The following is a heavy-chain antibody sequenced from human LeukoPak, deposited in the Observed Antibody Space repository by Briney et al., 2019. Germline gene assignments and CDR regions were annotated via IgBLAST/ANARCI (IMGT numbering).Heavy chain of an antibody. CDR2: IYSGGSK. D-gene: IGHD2-15*01. CDR3: ARVLLRNWFDP. J-gene: IGHJ5*02. Sequence: SGGSLRLSCAASGFTVSSNYMSWVRQAPGKGLEWVSVIYSGGSKYYAESVKGRFTISRQNSKNTLYLQMNSLRAEDTAVYYCARVLLRNWFDPWGQGTLVTVSS. V-gene: IGHV3-53*04. CDR1: GFTVSSNY.